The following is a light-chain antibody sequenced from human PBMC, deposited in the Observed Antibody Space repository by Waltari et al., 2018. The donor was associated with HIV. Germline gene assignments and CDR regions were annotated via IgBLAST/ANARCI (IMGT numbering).Light chain of an antibody. Sequence: DIVMTQSPDSLAVSLCGRATINRKSSQSVLYSSNSRNYLAWYQQKPGQPPKLLIYCASTRDSGVPDRFSGSGSGTDFTLTISSLQAEDVAVYYCQQYYTTPYTFGQGTKLEIK. CDR1: QSVLYSSNSRNY. V-gene: IGKV4-1*01. CDR3: QQYYTTPYT. J-gene: IGKJ2*01. CDR2: CAS.